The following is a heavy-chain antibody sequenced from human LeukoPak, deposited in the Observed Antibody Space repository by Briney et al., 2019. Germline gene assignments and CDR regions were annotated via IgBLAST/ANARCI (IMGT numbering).Heavy chain of an antibody. J-gene: IGHJ4*02. V-gene: IGHV4-59*01. CDR3: ARGRYNWNHLGYFDY. D-gene: IGHD1-20*01. CDR2: IYYSGST. Sequence: SETLSLTCTVSGGSISSYYWSWIRQPPGKGLEWIGYIYYSGSTNYNPPLKSRVTISVDTSKNQFSLKLSSVTAADTAVYYCARGRYNWNHLGYFDYWGQGTLVTVSS. CDR1: GGSISSYY.